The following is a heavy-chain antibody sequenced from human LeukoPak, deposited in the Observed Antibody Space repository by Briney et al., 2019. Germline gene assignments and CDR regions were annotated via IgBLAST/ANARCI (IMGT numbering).Heavy chain of an antibody. CDR1: GGTFNSYA. CDR3: AREATGTEIHFDY. J-gene: IGHJ4*02. D-gene: IGHD1-1*01. Sequence: SVKVSCKASGGTFNSYAISWVRQAPGQGLEWMGRIIPIFGTANYAQKFQGRVTITADESTSTAYMELSSLRSEDTAVYYCAREATGTEIHFDYWGQGTLVTVSS. V-gene: IGHV1-69*15. CDR2: IIPIFGTA.